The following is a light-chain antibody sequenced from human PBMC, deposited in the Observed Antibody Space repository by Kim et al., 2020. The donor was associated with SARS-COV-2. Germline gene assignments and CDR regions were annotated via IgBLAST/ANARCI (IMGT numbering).Light chain of an antibody. V-gene: IGKV3-20*01. J-gene: IGKJ4*01. CDR1: QSIYTGY. CDR2: GAS. CDR3: QQYETSPLT. Sequence: LSPGERATLSCRASQSIYTGYVAWHQQKPGQAPRLLIYGASNRATGIADRFSGSGSGTEFTLTISRLEPEDSAVYYCQQYETSPLTFGGGTKLEI.